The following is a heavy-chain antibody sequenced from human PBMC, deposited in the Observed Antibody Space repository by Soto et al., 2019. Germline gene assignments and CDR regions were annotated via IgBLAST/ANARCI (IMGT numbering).Heavy chain of an antibody. CDR2: LYGTGST. Sequence: EVQLVESGGGLIQPGGSLRLSCAASGFTVTGNHLSWVRQAPGKGLELVSSLYGTGSTYYADSVKGRFTISRDSSKNTVHLQMNSLRTEDTAVYYCAGHGGNSAGGQGTLVTVSS. J-gene: IGHJ4*02. CDR1: GFTVTGNH. CDR3: AGHGGNSA. D-gene: IGHD2-21*02. V-gene: IGHV3-53*01.